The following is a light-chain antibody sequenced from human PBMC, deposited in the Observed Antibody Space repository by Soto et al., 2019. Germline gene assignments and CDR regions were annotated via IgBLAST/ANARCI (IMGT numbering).Light chain of an antibody. CDR2: EAS. CDR3: QQYYSTPRT. V-gene: IGKV3D-15*01. CDR1: QSVSSN. J-gene: IGKJ1*01. Sequence: IVLTQSPATLSVSPGERATLSCRASQSVSSNFAWYQQKPGQAPRLLISEASNRATGIPARFSGSGSGTDFTLTISSLQAEDVAVYYCQQYYSTPRTFGQGTKVDIK.